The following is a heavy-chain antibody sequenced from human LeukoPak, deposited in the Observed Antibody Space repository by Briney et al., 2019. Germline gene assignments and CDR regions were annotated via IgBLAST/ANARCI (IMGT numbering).Heavy chain of an antibody. Sequence: SETLSLTCTVSGASISTYYWSWIRQSAGRGLEWIGRVYTSGNTNYNPSLKSRVTMSVDTPKNQFSLKVRSVTAADMAVYYCARERDFLTGDYGITAFYFDYWGQGTLITVSS. CDR1: GASISTYY. D-gene: IGHD3-9*01. CDR3: ARERDFLTGDYGITAFYFDY. V-gene: IGHV4-4*07. J-gene: IGHJ4*02. CDR2: VYTSGNT.